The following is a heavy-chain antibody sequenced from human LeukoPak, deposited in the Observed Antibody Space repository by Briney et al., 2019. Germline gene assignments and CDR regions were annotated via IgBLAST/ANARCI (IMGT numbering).Heavy chain of an antibody. CDR1: GFIFRSYC. V-gene: IGHV3-21*01. J-gene: IGHJ3*02. CDR3: ARGGLTATNDAFDI. D-gene: IGHD2-21*02. CDR2: ISSSSSYI. Sequence: PGGSLRLSCAASGFIFRSYCMNWVRRAPGKGLEWVSSISSSSSYIYYADSVKGRFTISRDNANNSLFLQMNSLRGEDSAVYYCARGGLTATNDAFDIWGQGTMVTVSS.